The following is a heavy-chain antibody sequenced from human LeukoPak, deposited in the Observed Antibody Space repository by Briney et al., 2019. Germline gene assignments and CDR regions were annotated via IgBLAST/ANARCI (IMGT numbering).Heavy chain of an antibody. CDR3: ARDWAGGPHDY. CDR1: GFTFSDYY. J-gene: IGHJ4*02. Sequence: AGGSLRLSCAASGFTFSDYYMSWIRQAPGKGLEWVSYISTSGNNIYYADSVKGRFTISRDNAKNSLYLQMNSLRAEDTALYFCARDWAGGPHDYWGQGTLVTVSS. V-gene: IGHV3-11*04. CDR2: ISTSGNNI. D-gene: IGHD3-10*01.